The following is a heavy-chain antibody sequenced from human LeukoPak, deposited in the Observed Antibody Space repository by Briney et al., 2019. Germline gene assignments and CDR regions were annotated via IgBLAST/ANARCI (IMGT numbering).Heavy chain of an antibody. V-gene: IGHV3-11*01. CDR3: ARGDKDFYYGMDV. Sequence: GGSLRLSCAASEFTFSDYYMRWIRQAPGKGLECVSYISSNGSTIYYADSVEGRFTISRDNAKNSLYLQMNSLRAEDTAVYYCARGDKDFYYGMDVWGQGTTVTVSS. CDR1: EFTFSDYY. J-gene: IGHJ6*02. CDR2: ISSNGSTI. D-gene: IGHD2-15*01.